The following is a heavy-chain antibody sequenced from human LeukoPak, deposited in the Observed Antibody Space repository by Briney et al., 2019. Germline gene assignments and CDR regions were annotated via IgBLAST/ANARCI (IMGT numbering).Heavy chain of an antibody. CDR1: GYTFTGYY. V-gene: IGHV1-2*02. J-gene: IGHJ6*03. CDR2: INPNSGGT. Sequence: ASVKVSCKASGYTFTGYYMHWVRQAPGQGLEWMGWINPNSGGTNYAQKLQGRVTMTTDTSTSTAYMELRSLRSDDTAVYYCARVGYYGSGTQEWYYYYYMDVWGRGTTVTISS. D-gene: IGHD3-10*01. CDR3: ARVGYYGSGTQEWYYYYYMDV.